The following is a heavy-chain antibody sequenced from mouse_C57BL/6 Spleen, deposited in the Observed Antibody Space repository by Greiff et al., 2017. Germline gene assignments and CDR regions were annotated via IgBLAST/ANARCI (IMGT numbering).Heavy chain of an antibody. Sequence: QVQLQQPGAELVKPGASVKLSCKASGYTFTSYWMHWVKQRPGQGLEWIGMIHPTSGSTNYNEKFKSKATLTVDKSSSTAYMQLSSLTSEDSAVYYCAREGSTGGYFDDWGQGTTLTVSS. D-gene: IGHD4-1*02. J-gene: IGHJ2*01. V-gene: IGHV1-64*01. CDR3: AREGSTGGYFDD. CDR1: GYTFTSYW. CDR2: IHPTSGST.